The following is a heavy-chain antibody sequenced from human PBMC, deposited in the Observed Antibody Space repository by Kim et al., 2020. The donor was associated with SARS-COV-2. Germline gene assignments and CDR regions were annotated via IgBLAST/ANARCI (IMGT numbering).Heavy chain of an antibody. CDR2: IKQDGSEK. CDR3: ARDVRYDSSGYYDIFRDY. V-gene: IGHV3-7*01. J-gene: IGHJ4*02. CDR1: GFTFSSYW. D-gene: IGHD3-22*01. Sequence: GGSLRLSCAASGFTFSSYWMSWVRQAPGKGLEWVANIKQDGSEKYYVDSVKGRFTISRDNAKNSLYLQMNSLRAEDTAVYYCARDVRYDSSGYYDIFRDYWGQGTRVTVSS.